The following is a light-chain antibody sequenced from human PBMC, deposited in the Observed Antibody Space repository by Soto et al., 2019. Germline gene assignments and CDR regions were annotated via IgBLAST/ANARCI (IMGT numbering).Light chain of an antibody. V-gene: IGKV1-5*01. J-gene: IGKJ1*01. CDR2: DAS. CDR3: QQYYTYSWT. CDR1: QSISTW. Sequence: DIPMSPSPSTLSASVGDRFTITFRASQSISTWLAWYQQKPGKAPKLLIYDASSLESGVPSRFSGNGSGTEFTLTISSLQPDDFATYYCQQYYTYSWTFGQGTKVDIK.